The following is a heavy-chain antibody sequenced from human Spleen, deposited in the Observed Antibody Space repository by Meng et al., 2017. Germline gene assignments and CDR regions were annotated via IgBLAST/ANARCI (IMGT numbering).Heavy chain of an antibody. CDR2: IYYTGST. V-gene: IGHV4-59*01. Sequence: SETLSLTCTVSGDSISTYYWSWIRQPPGKGLGWIGYIYYTGSTNYNPALKSRLTISVDTSKNQFSLKLSSVTAADTAVYYCARDDSGWHARFDPWGQGTLVTVSS. CDR1: GDSISTYY. J-gene: IGHJ5*02. D-gene: IGHD6-19*01. CDR3: ARDDSGWHARFDP.